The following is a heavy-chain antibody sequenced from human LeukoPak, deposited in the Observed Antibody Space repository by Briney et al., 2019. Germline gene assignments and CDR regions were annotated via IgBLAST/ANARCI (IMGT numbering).Heavy chain of an antibody. CDR1: GYTFTSYY. V-gene: IGHV1-8*03. CDR2: MNPNSGNT. Sequence: ASVKVSCKASGYTFTSYYMHRVRQATGQGLEWMGWMNPNSGNTGYAQKFQGRVTITRNTSISAAYMELSSLRSEDTAVYYCARAAFDIWGQGTMVTVSS. J-gene: IGHJ3*02. CDR3: ARAAFDI.